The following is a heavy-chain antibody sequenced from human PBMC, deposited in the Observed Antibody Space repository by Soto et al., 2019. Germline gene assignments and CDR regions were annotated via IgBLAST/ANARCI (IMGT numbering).Heavy chain of an antibody. CDR3: ARESEVEGAFDI. CDR1: GGSISSYY. CDR2: IYYSGST. J-gene: IGHJ3*02. V-gene: IGHV4-59*01. Sequence: SEPLSLTCTVSGGSISSYYWSWIRQPPGKGLEWIGYIYYSGSTNYNPSLKSRVTISVDTSKNQFSLKLSSVTAADTAVYYCARESEVEGAFDIWGPGTMVT. D-gene: IGHD2-2*01.